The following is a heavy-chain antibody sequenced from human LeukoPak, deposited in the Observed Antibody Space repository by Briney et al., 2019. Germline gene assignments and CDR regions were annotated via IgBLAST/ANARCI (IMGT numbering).Heavy chain of an antibody. Sequence: ASVTASCKASGYTFTSYGISWVRQAPGQGLELMGRIIPILDLTNYAQRFQGRVTITADTSTSTVYMELNSLRSEDTAVYYCASRYYDSSRYYQYYFDYWGQGTLVTVSS. J-gene: IGHJ4*02. CDR3: ASRYYDSSRYYQYYFDY. V-gene: IGHV1-69*04. CDR1: GYTFTSYG. D-gene: IGHD3-22*01. CDR2: IIPILDLT.